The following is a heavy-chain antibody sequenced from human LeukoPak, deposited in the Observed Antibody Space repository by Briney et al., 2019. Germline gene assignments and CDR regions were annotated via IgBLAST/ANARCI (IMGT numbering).Heavy chain of an antibody. V-gene: IGHV3-30*18. D-gene: IGHD3-10*01. CDR2: ISYDGSNK. J-gene: IGHJ3*02. CDR1: GFTFSSYG. CDR3: AKGDSMVRGVLDAFDI. Sequence: GGSLRLSCAASGFTFSSYGMHWVRQAPGRGLEWVAVISYDGSNKYYADSVKGRFTISRDNSKNTLYLQMNSLRPEDTAVYYSAKGDSMVRGVLDAFDIWGQGTMVTVSS.